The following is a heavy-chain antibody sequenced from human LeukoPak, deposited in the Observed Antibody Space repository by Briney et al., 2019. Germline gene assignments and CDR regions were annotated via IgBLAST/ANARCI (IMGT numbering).Heavy chain of an antibody. Sequence: SETLSLTCAVYGGSFSGYYWSWIRQPPGKGLEWIGEINHSGSTNYNPSLESRVTISVDTSKNQFSLKLSSVTAADTAVYYCASRPDSSGLYFDYWGQGTLVTVSS. V-gene: IGHV4-34*01. CDR1: GGSFSGYY. CDR3: ASRPDSSGLYFDY. J-gene: IGHJ4*02. CDR2: INHSGST. D-gene: IGHD3-22*01.